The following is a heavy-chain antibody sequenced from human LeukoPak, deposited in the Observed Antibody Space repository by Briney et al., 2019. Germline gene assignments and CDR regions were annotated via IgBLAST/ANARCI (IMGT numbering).Heavy chain of an antibody. CDR2: ISAYNGNT. J-gene: IGHJ4*02. CDR1: GYTFTIYS. V-gene: IGHV1-18*01. CDR3: ARSSNSIAVAGTPSKD. Sequence: ASVTVSCKASGYTFTIYSVSWVRQAPGQGLEWMGWISAYNGNTNYAQKFQGRVTITTDTSTSTAYMQLRSLRSDDTAVYYCARSSNSIAVAGTPSKDWGQGTLVTVSS. D-gene: IGHD6-19*01.